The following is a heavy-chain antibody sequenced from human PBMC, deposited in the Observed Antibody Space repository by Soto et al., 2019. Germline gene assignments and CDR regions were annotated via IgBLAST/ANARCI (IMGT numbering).Heavy chain of an antibody. Sequence: GGSLRLSCAASGFTFSTYSMNWVRQAPGKGLEWVSYISSSSSTIFYTDSVKGRFTVSRDNAKNSLYLQMNSLGAEDTALYYCARSRYNDYWGQGTLVTVSS. CDR3: ARSRYNDY. J-gene: IGHJ4*02. D-gene: IGHD1-1*01. V-gene: IGHV3-48*01. CDR2: ISSSSSTI. CDR1: GFTFSTYS.